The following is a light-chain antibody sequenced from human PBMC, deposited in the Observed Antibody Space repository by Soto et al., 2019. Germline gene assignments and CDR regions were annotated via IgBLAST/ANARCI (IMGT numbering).Light chain of an antibody. CDR3: QQRSNWPLT. CDR2: DAS. Sequence: EIVLTHSPATLSLSPGERATLSCRASQSVGSYLAWYQQKPGQAPRLLIYDASNRATGIPARFSGIGSGTDFTLTISSLDPEDFAVYYCQQRSNWPLTFGGGTKVDIK. V-gene: IGKV3-11*01. CDR1: QSVGSY. J-gene: IGKJ4*01.